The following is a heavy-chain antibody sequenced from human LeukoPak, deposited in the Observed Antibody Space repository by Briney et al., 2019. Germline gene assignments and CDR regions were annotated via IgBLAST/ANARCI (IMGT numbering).Heavy chain of an antibody. CDR3: AKDWDGLVRSFYFDY. J-gene: IGHJ4*02. D-gene: IGHD6-6*01. CDR1: GFTFSSFG. V-gene: IGHV3-30*02. CDR2: IRYNGNNK. Sequence: GGSLRLSCAASGFTFSSFGMHWVRQAPGKGLEWVAFIRYNGNNKYYADSVKGRFTISRDNSKNTLYLQMNSLRAEDTAVYYCAKDWDGLVRSFYFDYWGQGTLVTVSS.